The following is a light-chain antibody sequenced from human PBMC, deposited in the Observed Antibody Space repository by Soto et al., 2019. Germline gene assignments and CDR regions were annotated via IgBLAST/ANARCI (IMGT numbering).Light chain of an antibody. CDR1: QSISDS. CDR3: QHYHGYSRT. J-gene: IGKJ1*01. V-gene: IGKV1-5*01. Sequence: DIQMTQSPSTLSASVGDRVTITCRASQSISDSLAWYQQKPGKAPDLLISDVSSLERGVASRFSGSGSGTEFTLTISSMQPDDFATYYCQHYHGYSRTFGQGTKVEI. CDR2: DVS.